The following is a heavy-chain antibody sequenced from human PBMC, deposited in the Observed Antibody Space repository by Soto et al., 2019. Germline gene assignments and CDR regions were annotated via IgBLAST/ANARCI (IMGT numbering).Heavy chain of an antibody. CDR1: GGSINSGDYY. Sequence: KTSETLSLTCSVSGGSINSGDYYWSWIRQSPGKGLEWIGYIYYSGSTYYNPSLKSRSTISIDTSKNQFFLDVDSVTAADTAVYYCARFYTGYEAFDYWGQGTLVTVSS. J-gene: IGHJ4*02. CDR3: ARFYTGYEAFDY. CDR2: IYYSGST. V-gene: IGHV4-30-4*01. D-gene: IGHD5-12*01.